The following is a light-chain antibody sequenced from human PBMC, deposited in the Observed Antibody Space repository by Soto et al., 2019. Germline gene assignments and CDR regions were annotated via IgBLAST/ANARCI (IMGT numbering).Light chain of an antibody. J-gene: IGKJ4*01. CDR2: DAS. Sequence: DSQLTQSPSTLSASIGDRVTITCRASHTVVTWLAWYQQKPGKAPKLLIFDASTVQSGVPPRFSGSGSGTEFPLTISSPQPDDTATYYCQHYNSYSRRTFGGGTKVEIK. CDR1: HTVVTW. V-gene: IGKV1-5*01. CDR3: QHYNSYSRRT.